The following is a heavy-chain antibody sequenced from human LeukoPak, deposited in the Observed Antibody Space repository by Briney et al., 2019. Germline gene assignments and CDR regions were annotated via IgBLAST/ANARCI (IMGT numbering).Heavy chain of an antibody. CDR3: ARVLKPGNWFDP. CDR1: GGSISSYY. D-gene: IGHD2-8*02. CDR2: IYTSGST. V-gene: IGHV4-4*07. J-gene: IGHJ5*02. Sequence: SETLSLTCTVSGGSISSYYWSWIRRPAGKGLEWIGRIYTSGSTNYNPSLKSRVTMSVDTSKNQFSLKLSSVTAADTAVYYCARVLKPGNWFDPWGQGTLVTVSS.